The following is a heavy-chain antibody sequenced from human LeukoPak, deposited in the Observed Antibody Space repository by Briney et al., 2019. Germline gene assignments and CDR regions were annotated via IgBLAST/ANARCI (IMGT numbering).Heavy chain of an antibody. Sequence: SETLSLTCAVYGGSFSGYYWSWIRQPPGKGLEWIGEINHSGSTNYNPSLKSRVTISVDTSKNQISLKLSSVTAADTAVYYCASARPPYMDVWGKGTTVTVS. CDR3: ASARPPYMDV. CDR2: INHSGST. CDR1: GGSFSGYY. V-gene: IGHV4-34*01. J-gene: IGHJ6*03. D-gene: IGHD6-6*01.